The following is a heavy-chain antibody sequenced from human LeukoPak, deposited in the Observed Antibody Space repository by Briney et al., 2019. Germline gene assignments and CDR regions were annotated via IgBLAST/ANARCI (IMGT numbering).Heavy chain of an antibody. J-gene: IGHJ4*02. CDR1: GFTFGDYA. CDR2: IRSKAYGGTT. Sequence: GGSLRLSCTASGFTFGDYAMSWFRQAPGKGLEWVGFIRSKAYGGTTEYAASVKGRFTISRDDSKSIAYLQMNSLKTEDTAVYYCTRSPSRYYYDSSGWTGPPDYWGQGTLVTVSS. D-gene: IGHD3-22*01. V-gene: IGHV3-49*03. CDR3: TRSPSRYYYDSSGWTGPPDY.